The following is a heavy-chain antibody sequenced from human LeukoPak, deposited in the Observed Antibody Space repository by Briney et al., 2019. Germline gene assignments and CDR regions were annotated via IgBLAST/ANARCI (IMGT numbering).Heavy chain of an antibody. CDR1: FGSISDYY. J-gene: IGHJ4*02. CDR2: IYYSGST. V-gene: IGHV4-59*01. Sequence: SETLSLTCTVSFGSISDYYWSWIRQPPGKGPEWIGYIYYSGSTNYNPSLKSRVTISVDTSKNQVSLKLNSVTAADTAVYYCARGSGSYYMGPFDYWGQGTLVTVSS. CDR3: ARGSGSYYMGPFDY. D-gene: IGHD3-10*01.